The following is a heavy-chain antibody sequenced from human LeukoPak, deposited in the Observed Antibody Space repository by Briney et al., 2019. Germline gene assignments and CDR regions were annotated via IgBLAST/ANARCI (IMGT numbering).Heavy chain of an antibody. CDR1: GFTFSSYS. CDR2: ISSSSSYI. CDR3: ARDSRGGTYSSSWYSDY. D-gene: IGHD6-13*01. Sequence: PGGSLRLSCAASGFTFSSYSMNWVRQAPGKGLEWVSSISSSSSYIYYADSVKGRFTISRDNAKNSLYLQMNSLRAEDIAVYYCARDSRGGTYSSSWYSDYWGQGTLVTVSS. V-gene: IGHV3-21*01. J-gene: IGHJ4*02.